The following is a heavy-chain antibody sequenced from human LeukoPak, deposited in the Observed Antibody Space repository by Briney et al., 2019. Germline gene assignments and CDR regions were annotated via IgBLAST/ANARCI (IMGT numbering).Heavy chain of an antibody. Sequence: SETLSLTCVVYGGSFSGYYWSWIRQPPGKGLEWIGEINHSGSTNYNPSLKSRVTISVDTSKNQFSLELSSVTAADTAVYYCARQDIVATMLFDYWGQGTLVTVSS. V-gene: IGHV4-34*01. J-gene: IGHJ4*02. CDR3: ARQDIVATMLFDY. D-gene: IGHD5-12*01. CDR2: INHSGST. CDR1: GGSFSGYY.